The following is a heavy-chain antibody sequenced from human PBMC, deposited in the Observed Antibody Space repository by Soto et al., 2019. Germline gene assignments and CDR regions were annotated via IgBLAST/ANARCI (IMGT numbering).Heavy chain of an antibody. J-gene: IGHJ5*02. CDR1: GYTFTSYA. D-gene: IGHD6-19*01. V-gene: IGHV1-3*01. CDR3: ARNFPRHSSGWYEVDWFDP. Sequence: ASVKVSCKASGYTFTSYAMHWVRQTPGQRLELMGWINAGNGNTKYSQKFQGRVTITRDTSASTAYMELSSLRSEDTAVYYCARNFPRHSSGWYEVDWFDPWGQGTLVTVSS. CDR2: INAGNGNT.